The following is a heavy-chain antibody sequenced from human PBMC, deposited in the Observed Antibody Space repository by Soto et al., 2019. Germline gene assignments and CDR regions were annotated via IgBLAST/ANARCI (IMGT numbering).Heavy chain of an antibody. J-gene: IGHJ4*02. CDR3: TRRGCSTTGCYFN. CDR2: INGDGSSL. Sequence: EVRLVESGGDLVQPGGSLRLSCAASGFPFSSYWMHWVRQAPGKGLVWVSRINGDGSSLNYADSVKGRFTISRDNAKNTLYLQMNSLRAEDAAVYYCTRRGCSTTGCYFNWGRGTLVTVSS. CDR1: GFPFSSYW. V-gene: IGHV3-74*01. D-gene: IGHD2-2*01.